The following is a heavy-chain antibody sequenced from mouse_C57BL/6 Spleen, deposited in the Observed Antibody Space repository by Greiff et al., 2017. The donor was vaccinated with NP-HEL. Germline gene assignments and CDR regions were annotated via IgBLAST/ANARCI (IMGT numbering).Heavy chain of an antibody. CDR3: TLYYGSSYDWFAY. D-gene: IGHD1-1*01. CDR2: IYPGNSDT. J-gene: IGHJ3*01. Sequence: EVQLQQPGAELVKPGASVKMSCKTSGYTFTSYWMHWVKQRPGQGLEWIGAIYPGNSDTSYNQKFKGKAKLTAVTSASTAYMELSSLTNEDSAVYYCTLYYGSSYDWFAYWGQGTLVTVSA. CDR1: GYTFTSYW. V-gene: IGHV1-5*01.